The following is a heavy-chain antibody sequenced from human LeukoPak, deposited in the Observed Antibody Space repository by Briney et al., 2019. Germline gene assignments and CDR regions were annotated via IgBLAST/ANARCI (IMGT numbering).Heavy chain of an antibody. CDR3: AKSVGIIRRGAFDI. J-gene: IGHJ3*02. V-gene: IGHV3-23*01. CDR2: ISGSGATT. Sequence: PGGSLRLSCAASGFTFSTYAMSWVREAPGKRLEWVSDISGSGATTYYADSAKGRFTISRDNSKNTLYVHMNSLRAEDTAVYYCAKSVGIIRRGAFDIWGQGTMVTVSS. CDR1: GFTFSTYA. D-gene: IGHD3-10*01.